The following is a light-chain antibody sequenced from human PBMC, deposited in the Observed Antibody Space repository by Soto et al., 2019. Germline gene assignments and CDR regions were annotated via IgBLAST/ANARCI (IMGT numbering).Light chain of an antibody. Sequence: DIQMTQSPSSLSASVGDRVTITCRASQSISSYLNWYQQKPGKAPKLLIYAASSLQSGVPSRFSGSGYGTDFTLTISSLQPEDFAIYYCQRSYSILYTFGQGTKLEIK. CDR3: QRSYSILYT. J-gene: IGKJ2*01. CDR1: QSISSY. V-gene: IGKV1-39*01. CDR2: AAS.